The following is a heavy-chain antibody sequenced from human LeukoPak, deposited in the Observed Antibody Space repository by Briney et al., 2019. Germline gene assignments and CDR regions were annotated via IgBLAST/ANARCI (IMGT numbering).Heavy chain of an antibody. D-gene: IGHD6-13*01. CDR1: GFMFDDHG. CDR3: AREPKAAAGITYYFDY. V-gene: IGHV3-20*04. CDR2: ISWNGDRT. J-gene: IGHJ4*02. Sequence: GGSLRLSCGASGFMFDDHGMSWVRQAPGKGLEWVSKISWNGDRTGYADSVKGRFTISRDNAKNSLYLQMSNLRVEDTAFYFCAREPKAAAGITYYFDYWGQGTLVTVSP.